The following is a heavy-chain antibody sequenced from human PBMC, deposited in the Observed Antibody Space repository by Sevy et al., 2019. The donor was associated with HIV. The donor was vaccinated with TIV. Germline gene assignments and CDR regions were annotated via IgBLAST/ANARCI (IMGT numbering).Heavy chain of an antibody. V-gene: IGHV3-21*01. CDR2: ISRSSSYI. D-gene: IGHD3-22*01. CDR1: GFTFSSYS. Sequence: GGSLRLSCAASGFTFSSYSMNWVRQAPGKGLEWVSSISRSSSYISYVDSVKGRFTISRDNAKNSLYLQMKSLRAEDTAVYYCARIYDSGSYFQCYFDYWGQGILVTVSS. J-gene: IGHJ4*02. CDR3: ARIYDSGSYFQCYFDY.